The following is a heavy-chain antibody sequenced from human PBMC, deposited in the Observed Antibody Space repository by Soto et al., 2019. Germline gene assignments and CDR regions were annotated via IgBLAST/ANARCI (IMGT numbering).Heavy chain of an antibody. D-gene: IGHD3-3*01. CDR1: GFTFSSYA. CDR3: AEVWSGYYVFDY. J-gene: IGHJ4*02. V-gene: IGHV3-23*01. CDR2: ISGSGGST. Sequence: PGGSLRLSCAASGFTFSSYAMSWVRQASGMGLEWVSAISGSGGSTYYADSVKGRFTISRDNSKNTLYLQMNSLRAEDTAVYYCAEVWSGYYVFDYWGQGTLVTVSS.